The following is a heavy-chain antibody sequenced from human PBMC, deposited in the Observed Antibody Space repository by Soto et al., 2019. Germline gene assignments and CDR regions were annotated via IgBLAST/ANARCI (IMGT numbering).Heavy chain of an antibody. Sequence: GESLKISCKSSGYSFTSYWIAWVRQMPGKGLEWMGIIYPGDSDTRYSPSFQGQVTISVDKSISTAYLQWSSLKASDTAIYYCAKRGKEATRSFWFDPWGQGTLVTVSS. D-gene: IGHD2-2*01. CDR1: GYSFTSYW. CDR3: AKRGKEATRSFWFDP. V-gene: IGHV5-51*01. J-gene: IGHJ5*02. CDR2: IYPGDSDT.